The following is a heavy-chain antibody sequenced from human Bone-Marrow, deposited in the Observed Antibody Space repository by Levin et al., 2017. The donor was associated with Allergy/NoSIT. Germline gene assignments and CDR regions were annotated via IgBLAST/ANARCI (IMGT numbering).Heavy chain of an antibody. D-gene: IGHD6-13*01. J-gene: IGHJ5*02. CDR3: ARGSSSWYSSDQTKNWFDP. CDR2: IIPIFGTA. Sequence: GASVKVSCKASGGTFSSYAISWVRQAPGQGLEWMGGIIPIFGTANYAQKFQGRVTITADESTSTAYMELSSLRSEDTAVYYCARGSSSWYSSDQTKNWFDPWGQGTLVTVSS. CDR1: GGTFSSYA. V-gene: IGHV1-69*13.